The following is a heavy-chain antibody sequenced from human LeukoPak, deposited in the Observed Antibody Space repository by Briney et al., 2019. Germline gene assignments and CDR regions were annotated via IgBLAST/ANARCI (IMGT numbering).Heavy chain of an antibody. V-gene: IGHV3-23*01. CDR2: ISGSGGST. J-gene: IGHJ4*02. CDR3: AKRSLWATGDFDY. CDR1: GGSISSYY. D-gene: IGHD3-16*01. Sequence: ETLSLTCTVSGGSISSYYWSWVRQAPGKGLEWVSAISGSGGSTYYADSVKGRFTISRDNSKNTLYLQMNSLRAEDTAVYYCAKRSLWATGDFDYWGQGTLVTVSS.